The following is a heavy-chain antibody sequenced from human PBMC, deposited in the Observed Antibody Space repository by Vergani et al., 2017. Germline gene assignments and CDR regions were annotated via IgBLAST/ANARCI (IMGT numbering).Heavy chain of an antibody. V-gene: IGHV3-30*18. CDR1: GFTFSSYG. CDR2: ISYDGSNK. J-gene: IGHJ6*02. CDR3: AKDQWIQLHYYYYYGMDV. Sequence: QVPLVESGGGVVRPGRSLRLSCAASGFTFSSYGMPWVRQAPSKGLDRLAVISYDGSNKYSADYVKCRLTISRDNFKNTLYLQMNSLRAEDTAVYYCAKDQWIQLHYYYYYGMDVWGQGTTVTVSS. D-gene: IGHD5-18*01.